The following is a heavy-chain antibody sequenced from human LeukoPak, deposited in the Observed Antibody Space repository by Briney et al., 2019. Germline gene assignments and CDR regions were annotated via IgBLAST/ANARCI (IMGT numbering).Heavy chain of an antibody. CDR1: GGSISSYY. CDR2: IYTSGST. V-gene: IGHV4-4*07. CDR3: ARDGDCSSTSCYTIPYWYFDL. Sequence: SEALSLTCTVSGGSISSYYWSWIRQPAGKGLEWIGRIYTSGSTNYNPSLKSRVTMSVDTSKNQFSLKLSSVTAADTAVYYCARDGDCSSTSCYTIPYWYFDLWGRGTLVTVSS. D-gene: IGHD2-2*02. J-gene: IGHJ2*01.